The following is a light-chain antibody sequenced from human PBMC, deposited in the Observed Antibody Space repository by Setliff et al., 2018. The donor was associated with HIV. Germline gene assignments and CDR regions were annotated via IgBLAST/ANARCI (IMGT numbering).Light chain of an antibody. J-gene: IGLJ1*01. CDR3: TSYTSSYTLV. CDR1: SSDVGGYNY. V-gene: IGLV2-14*01. Sequence: QSALTQPASVSGSPGQSITISCTGTSSDVGGYNYVSWYQQHPGKAPKVMIYEVSNRPSGVSNRFSGSKSGNTASLTISGLQAGDEADYHCTSYTSSYTLVFGTGTKVTVL. CDR2: EVS.